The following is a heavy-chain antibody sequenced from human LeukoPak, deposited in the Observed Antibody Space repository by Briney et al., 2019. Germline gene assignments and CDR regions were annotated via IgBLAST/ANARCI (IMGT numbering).Heavy chain of an antibody. CDR2: ISSSGSTI. Sequence: GESLRLSCAASGFTFSDYYMSWIRQAPGKGLEWVSYISSSGSTIYYADSVKGRLTISRDNAKNSLYLQMNSLRAEDTAVYYCARRTGDSYYFDYWGQGTLVTVSS. CDR3: ARRTGDSYYFDY. CDR1: GFTFSDYY. D-gene: IGHD1-26*01. V-gene: IGHV3-11*01. J-gene: IGHJ4*02.